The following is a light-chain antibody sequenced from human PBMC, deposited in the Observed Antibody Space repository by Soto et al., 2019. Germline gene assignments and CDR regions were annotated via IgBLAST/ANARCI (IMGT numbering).Light chain of an antibody. CDR2: LNSDGSH. CDR3: QTWGTGIRVV. CDR1: SGHSSYA. V-gene: IGLV4-69*01. J-gene: IGLJ2*01. Sequence: QPVLTQSPSASASLGASVKLTCTLSSGHSSYAIAWHQQQPEKGPRYLMKLNSDGSHSKGDGIPDRFSGSSSGAERYLTISSLQSEDEADYYCQTWGTGIRVVFGGGTKLPS.